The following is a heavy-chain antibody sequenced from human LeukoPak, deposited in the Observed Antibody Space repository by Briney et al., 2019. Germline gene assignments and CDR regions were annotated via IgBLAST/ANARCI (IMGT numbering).Heavy chain of an antibody. CDR2: ISAYNGNT. CDR1: GYTFTSYG. V-gene: IGHV1-18*01. D-gene: IGHD3-10*01. CDR3: ARDSITMVRGSVGAFDI. J-gene: IGHJ3*02. Sequence: ASVKVSCKASGYTFTSYGISWVRQAPGQGLEWMGWISAYNGNTNYAQKLQGRVTMTTDTSTSTAYMELRSLRSDDTAVYYCARDSITMVRGSVGAFDIWGQGTMVTVSS.